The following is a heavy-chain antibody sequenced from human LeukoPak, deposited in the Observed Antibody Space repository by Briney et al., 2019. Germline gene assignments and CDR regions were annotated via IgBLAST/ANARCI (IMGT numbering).Heavy chain of an antibody. D-gene: IGHD6-13*01. V-gene: IGHV3-33*01. J-gene: IGHJ4*02. CDR1: GFTLSSYG. CDR3: ARYSSFDY. Sequence: QPGRSLRLSCAASGFTLSSYGMHWVRQAPGKGLEWVAVTWYDASVEYYADSVKGRFTISRDNSKNRVYLQMNSLRAEDTAVYYCARYSSFDYWGQGTLVTVSS. CDR2: TWYDASVE.